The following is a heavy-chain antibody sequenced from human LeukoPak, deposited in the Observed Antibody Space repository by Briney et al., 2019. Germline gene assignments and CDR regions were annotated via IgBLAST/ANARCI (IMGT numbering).Heavy chain of an antibody. Sequence: GGSLRLSCAASGFTFSSYSMNWVRQAPGKGLEWVSSISSSSSYIYYADSVKGLFTISRDNAKNSLYLQMNSLRAEDTAVYYCARDLRVERAFDIWGQGTMVTVSS. J-gene: IGHJ3*02. CDR1: GFTFSSYS. V-gene: IGHV3-21*01. CDR3: ARDLRVERAFDI. CDR2: ISSSSSYI.